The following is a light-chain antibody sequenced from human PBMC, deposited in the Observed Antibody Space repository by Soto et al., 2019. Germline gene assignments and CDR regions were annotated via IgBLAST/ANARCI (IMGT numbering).Light chain of an antibody. CDR1: ASNIGNNS. V-gene: IGLV1-51*01. CDR3: GTWDTSLTACV. Sequence: QSVLTQPPSVSAAPGQRVTISCSGSASNIGNNSVSWYQQLPGAAPKLLIYDDNNRPSGIPARFSGSKSGTSATLGITGLQTGDEADYYCGTWDTSLTACVFGPGTKLTVL. J-gene: IGLJ1*01. CDR2: DDN.